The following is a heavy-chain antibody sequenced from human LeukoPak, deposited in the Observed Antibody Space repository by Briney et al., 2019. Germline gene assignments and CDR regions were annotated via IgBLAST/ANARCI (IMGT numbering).Heavy chain of an antibody. CDR3: AGTLKRGLMYYFDY. J-gene: IGHJ4*02. V-gene: IGHV1-8*01. CDR2: MNPNSGNT. CDR1: GYTFTSYD. Sequence: GASVKVSCKASGYTFTSYDINWVRQATGQGLEWMGWMNPNSGNTGYAQKFQGRVTMTRNTSISTAYMELSSLRSEDTAVYYCAGTLKRGLMYYFDYWGQGTLVTVSS. D-gene: IGHD2-8*01.